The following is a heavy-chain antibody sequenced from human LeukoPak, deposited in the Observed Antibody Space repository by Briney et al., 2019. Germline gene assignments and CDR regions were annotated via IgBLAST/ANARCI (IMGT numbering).Heavy chain of an antibody. CDR2: IDANNGDT. V-gene: IGHV1-2*02. J-gene: IGHJ4*02. D-gene: IGHD4-11*01. CDR3: ARDPSSVTLYFFDY. Sequence: ASVKISCKASGYTFRGNYIHWLRQAPGQGLEWMGWIDANNGDTKSAQKFQGRVTMSRDASISTAYMDLSSLSPDDAAVYYCARDPSSVTLYFFDYWGQGTLVTVSS. CDR1: GYTFRGNY.